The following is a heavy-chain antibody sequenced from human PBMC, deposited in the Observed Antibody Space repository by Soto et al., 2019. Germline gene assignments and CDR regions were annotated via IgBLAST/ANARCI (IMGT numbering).Heavy chain of an antibody. Sequence: QVQLVQSGAEVKKPGSSVKVSCKASGGTFSSYTISWVRQAPGQGLEWMGRIIPILGIANYAQKFQGRVTSTADKPTSTAYREQSSLRSEDTAVYYCARDSIMTTVKGGFDYWGQGTLVTVSS. CDR3: ARDSIMTTVKGGFDY. D-gene: IGHD4-17*01. V-gene: IGHV1-69*08. J-gene: IGHJ4*02. CDR2: IIPILGIA. CDR1: GGTFSSYT.